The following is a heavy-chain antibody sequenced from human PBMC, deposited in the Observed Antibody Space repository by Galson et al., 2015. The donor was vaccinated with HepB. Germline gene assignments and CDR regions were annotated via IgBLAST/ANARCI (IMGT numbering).Heavy chain of an antibody. CDR2: IYWDADK. D-gene: IGHD2-15*01. V-gene: IGHV2-5*02. CDR1: GFSLSTSGVG. J-gene: IGHJ5*02. Sequence: PALVKPTQTLTLTCTFSGFSLSTSGVGVGWIRQPPGKALEWLALIYWDADKRYSPSLKSRLTITKDTSKNQVVLTMTNMDPVDTATYYCAHRLLGCSGGSCYRGNSRIVLTGGFDPWGRGTLVTVSS. CDR3: AHRLLGCSGGSCYRGNSRIVLTGGFDP.